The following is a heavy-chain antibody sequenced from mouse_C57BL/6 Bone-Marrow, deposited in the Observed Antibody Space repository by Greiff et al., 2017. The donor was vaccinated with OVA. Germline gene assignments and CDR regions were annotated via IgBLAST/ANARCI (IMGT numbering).Heavy chain of an antibody. J-gene: IGHJ2*01. CDR1: GYTFTSYW. Sequence: QVQLKQPGAELVKPGASVKLSCKASGYTFTSYWMHWVKQRPGQGLEWIGMIHPNSGSTNYNEKFKSKATLTVDKSSSTAYMQLSSLTSEDSAVYDCARFYDGTRDYFDYWGQGTTLTVSS. CDR3: ARFYDGTRDYFDY. D-gene: IGHD2-3*01. V-gene: IGHV1-64*01. CDR2: IHPNSGST.